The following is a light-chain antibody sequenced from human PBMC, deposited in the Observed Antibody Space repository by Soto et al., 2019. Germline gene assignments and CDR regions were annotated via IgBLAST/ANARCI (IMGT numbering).Light chain of an antibody. CDR1: QGITDY. CDR2: SAS. J-gene: IGKJ2*01. Sequence: DIQMTQSPSSLSASVGDRAAITCRAGQGITDYLNWYQQKAGKAPKLLISSASRLQSGVPSRFSGYRSGTDFTLTINSLQPEDFATYYCQQTYSAPPTFGQGTKLE. CDR3: QQTYSAPPT. V-gene: IGKV1-39*01.